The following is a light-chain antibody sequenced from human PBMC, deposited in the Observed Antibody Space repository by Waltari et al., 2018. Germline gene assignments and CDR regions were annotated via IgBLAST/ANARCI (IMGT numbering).Light chain of an antibody. CDR1: QDISNY. CDR2: DAS. Sequence: DIQMTHSPSSLPASVGDQVTITCQASQDISNYLNWYQQKPGKAPKLLIYDASNLETGVPSRFSGSGSGTDFTFTISSLQPEDIATYYCQQYDNLPLTFGGGTKVEIK. CDR3: QQYDNLPLT. J-gene: IGKJ4*01. V-gene: IGKV1-33*01.